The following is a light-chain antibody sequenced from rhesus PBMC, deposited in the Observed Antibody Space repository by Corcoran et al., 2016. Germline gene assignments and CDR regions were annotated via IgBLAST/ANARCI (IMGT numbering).Light chain of an antibody. CDR2: YAS. V-gene: IGKV1S16*01. Sequence: DIQMTQSPSSLSASVGDTVTITCRASQGISNYLAWYQQKPGKAPKPLIYYASNLESGVPSRFSGLGYWTVFTLPISSLQPEDFATYYCQQHNSYPPTFGQGTKVEIK. CDR3: QQHNSYPPT. J-gene: IGKJ1*01. CDR1: QGISNY.